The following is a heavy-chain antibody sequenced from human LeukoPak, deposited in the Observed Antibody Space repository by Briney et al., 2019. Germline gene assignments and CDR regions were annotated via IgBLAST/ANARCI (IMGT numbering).Heavy chain of an antibody. CDR3: ARGRRIAVAGIYLYYYYYMDV. CDR2: INPNSGGT. Sequence: VSVKVSCKASGYTFTGYYMHWVRQAPGQGLEWMGWINPNSGGTNYAQKFQGRVTMTRDTSISTAYMELSSLRSEDTAVYYCARGRRIAVAGIYLYYYYYMDVWGKGTTVTVSS. V-gene: IGHV1-2*02. J-gene: IGHJ6*03. CDR1: GYTFTGYY. D-gene: IGHD6-19*01.